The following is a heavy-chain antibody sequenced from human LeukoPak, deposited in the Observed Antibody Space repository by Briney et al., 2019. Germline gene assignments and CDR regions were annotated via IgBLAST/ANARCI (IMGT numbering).Heavy chain of an antibody. CDR1: GGSISSYY. V-gene: IGHV4-59*01. D-gene: IGHD5-18*01. CDR3: ARGEGRGYSYGYYYYYMDV. CDR2: IYYSGST. J-gene: IGHJ6*03. Sequence: PSETLSLTCTVSGGSISSYYWSWIRQPPGKGLEWIGYIYYSGSTNYNPSLKSRVTISVDTSKNQFSLKLSSVTAADTAVYYCARGEGRGYSYGYYYYYMDVWGKGTTVTVSS.